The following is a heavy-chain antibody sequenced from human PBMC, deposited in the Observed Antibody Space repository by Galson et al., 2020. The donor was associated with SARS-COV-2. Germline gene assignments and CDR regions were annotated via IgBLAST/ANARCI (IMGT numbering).Heavy chain of an antibody. CDR1: GFTFSSYG. CDR2: ISYDGSNK. D-gene: IGHD3-16*01. Sequence: AGSLRLSCAASGFTFSSYGMHWVRQAPGKGLEWVALISYDGSNKYYGDSVKGRITISRDNSKNSLYLQVNSLRAEDTAVYYCAKEGGSYAYYYYGMDVWGLGTTVTVSS. CDR3: AKEGGSYAYYYYGMDV. V-gene: IGHV3-30*18. J-gene: IGHJ6*02.